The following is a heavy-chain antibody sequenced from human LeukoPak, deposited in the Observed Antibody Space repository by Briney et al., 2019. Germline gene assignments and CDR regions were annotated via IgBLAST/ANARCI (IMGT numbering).Heavy chain of an antibody. J-gene: IGHJ4*02. CDR1: VSHLNTHL. V-gene: IGHV3-7*05. CDR2: LKQDGSDN. Sequence: PRGSLKLPCAASVSHLNTHLMTWFRQTPGKGPEWVASLKQDGSDNYYVDSVKGRFTISRDNAGHSLHLQMKRPKAVGHAQFLFARGSRGAVGGYWGRGTLVTVSS. CDR3: ARGSRGAVGGY. D-gene: IGHD1-26*01.